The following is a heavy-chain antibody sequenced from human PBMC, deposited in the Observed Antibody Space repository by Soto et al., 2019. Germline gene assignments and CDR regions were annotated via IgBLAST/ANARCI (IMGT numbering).Heavy chain of an antibody. J-gene: IGHJ6*03. CDR2: IYHSGST. CDR1: GGSISSGGYY. CDR3: ARVDLQSPYYYYYMDV. Sequence: SETLSLTCTVSGGSISSGGYYWSWIRQHPGKGLEWIGEIYHSGSTYYNPSLKSRVTISVDTSKNQFSLKLSSVTAADTAVYYCARVDLQSPYYYYYMDVWGKGTTVTV. V-gene: IGHV4-31*03. D-gene: IGHD4-4*01.